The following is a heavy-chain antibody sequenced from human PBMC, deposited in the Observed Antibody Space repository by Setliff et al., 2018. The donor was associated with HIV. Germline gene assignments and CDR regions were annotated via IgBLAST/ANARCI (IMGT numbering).Heavy chain of an antibody. CDR2: IKQDGSEK. Sequence: GSLRLSCAASGLTFSHYSMSWVRQAPGKGLEWVANIKQDGSEKYYVDSVKGRFTISRDNAKNSLYLQMNSLRAEDTAVYYCARDYITMVGWFDPWGQGTLVTVSS. J-gene: IGHJ5*02. CDR1: GLTFSHYS. D-gene: IGHD3-10*01. CDR3: ARDYITMVGWFDP. V-gene: IGHV3-7*05.